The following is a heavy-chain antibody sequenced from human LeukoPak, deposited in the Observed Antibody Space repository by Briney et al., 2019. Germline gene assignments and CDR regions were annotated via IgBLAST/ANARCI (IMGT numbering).Heavy chain of an antibody. CDR2: MAYDGSNK. CDR1: GFTFDTYG. J-gene: IGHJ6*02. Sequence: GGSLRLSCAASGFTFDTYGMLWVRQAPGKGLEWVAVMAYDGSNKYYADSVKGRFTISRDNSKNTLYLQMNSLRGEDTAVYYCAKEKAIGTINYGLDVWGQGTTVTVSS. CDR3: AKEKAIGTINYGLDV. D-gene: IGHD1-1*01. V-gene: IGHV3-30*18.